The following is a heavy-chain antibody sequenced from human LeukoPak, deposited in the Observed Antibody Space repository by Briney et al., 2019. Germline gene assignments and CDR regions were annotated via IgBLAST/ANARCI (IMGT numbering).Heavy chain of an antibody. CDR2: IIPIFGTA. CDR1: RGTFSSYA. D-gene: IGHD3-9*01. V-gene: IGHV1-69*13. CDR3: ARAGLRYFDWLDY. Sequence: SVKVSCKASRGTFSSYAISWVRQAPGQGLEWMGGIIPIFGTANYARKFQGRVTITADESTSTAYMELSSLRSEDTAVYYCARAGLRYFDWLDYWGQGTLVTVSS. J-gene: IGHJ4*02.